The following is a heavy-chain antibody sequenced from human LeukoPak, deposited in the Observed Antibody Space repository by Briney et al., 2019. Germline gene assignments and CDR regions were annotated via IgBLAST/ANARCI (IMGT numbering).Heavy chain of an antibody. CDR3: AKDRYSYAFEYSDS. V-gene: IGHV3-30*18. Sequence: GGSLRLSCAASGFTFSSYGMHWVRQAPGKGLDWVAVISNDGSKKYYADSVKGRFTFSRGNSKNTLSLQVSSLRTEDTAVYYCAKDRYSYAFEYSDSWGQGTLVTVSS. CDR2: ISNDGSKK. CDR1: GFTFSSYG. D-gene: IGHD5-18*01. J-gene: IGHJ4*02.